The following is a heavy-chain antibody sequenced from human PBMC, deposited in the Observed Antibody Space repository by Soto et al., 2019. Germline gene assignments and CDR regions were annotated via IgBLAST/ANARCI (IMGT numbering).Heavy chain of an antibody. CDR1: GGTFSSYA. Sequence: SVKVSCKASGGTFSSYAISWVRQAPGQGLEWMGGIIPIFGTANYAQKFQGRVTITADESTSTAYMELSSLRSEDTAVYYCAXDLPDSSGYYLVDWFDPWGQGTLVTVSS. CDR2: IIPIFGTA. CDR3: AXDLPDSSGYYLVDWFDP. J-gene: IGHJ5*02. D-gene: IGHD3-22*01. V-gene: IGHV1-69*13.